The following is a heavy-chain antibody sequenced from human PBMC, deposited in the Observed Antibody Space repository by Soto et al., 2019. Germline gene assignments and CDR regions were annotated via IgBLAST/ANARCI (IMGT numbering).Heavy chain of an antibody. V-gene: IGHV3-21*01. J-gene: IGHJ4*02. CDR2: ISSSSSYI. CDR1: GFTFSSYS. D-gene: IGHD1-26*01. Sequence: EVQLVESGGGLVKPGGSLRLSCAASGFTFSSYSMNWVRQAPGKGLEWVSSISSSSSYIYYADSVKGRFTISRDNAKNSLYLQMNSLRAEDTAVYYCARGSLVGATTDGIDYWGQGTLVTVSA. CDR3: ARGSLVGATTDGIDY.